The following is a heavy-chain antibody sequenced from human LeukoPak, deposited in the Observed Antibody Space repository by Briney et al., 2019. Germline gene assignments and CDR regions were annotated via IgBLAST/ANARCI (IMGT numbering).Heavy chain of an antibody. J-gene: IGHJ3*02. V-gene: IGHV3-66*01. CDR2: IYSGGST. CDR3: AKDDEVAQGAFDI. D-gene: IGHD2-15*01. Sequence: GGSLRLSCAASGFTVSSNYMSWVRQAPGKGLEWVSLIYSGGSTYYADSVKGRFTISRDNSKNTLYLQMNSLRAEDTAVYYCAKDDEVAQGAFDIWGQGTMVTVSS. CDR1: GFTVSSNY.